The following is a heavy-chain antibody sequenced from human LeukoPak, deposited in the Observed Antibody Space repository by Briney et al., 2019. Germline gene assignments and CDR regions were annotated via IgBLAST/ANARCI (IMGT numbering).Heavy chain of an antibody. V-gene: IGHV3-72*01. CDR1: GFTFSDHY. CDR3: TTYFSYYFDY. J-gene: IGHJ4*02. D-gene: IGHD1-14*01. CDR2: IRNKANSYTT. Sequence: GGSLRLSCAASGFTFSDHYMDWVRQAPGKGLKWVGRIRNKANSYTTEYAASVKGRFTISRDDSKNTLYLQMNSLKTEDTAVYYCTTYFSYYFDYWGQGTLVTVSS.